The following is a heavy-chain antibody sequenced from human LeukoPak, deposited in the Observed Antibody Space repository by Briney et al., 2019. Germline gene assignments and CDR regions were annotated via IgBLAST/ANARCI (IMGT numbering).Heavy chain of an antibody. V-gene: IGHV5-51*01. J-gene: IGHJ5*02. Sequence: GESLKISCKGSGYSFTSYWIGWVRQMPGKGLEWMGIIYPGDSDTRYSPSFQGQVTISADKSISTAYLQWSSLKASDTATYYCARGHEITSLYKAKHKESNWFDPWGQGTLVTVSS. CDR1: GYSFTSYW. CDR3: ARGHEITSLYKAKHKESNWFDP. D-gene: IGHD1-1*01. CDR2: IYPGDSDT.